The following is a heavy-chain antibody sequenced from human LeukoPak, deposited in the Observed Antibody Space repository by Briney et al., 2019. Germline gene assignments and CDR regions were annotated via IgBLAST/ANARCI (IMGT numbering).Heavy chain of an antibody. D-gene: IGHD6-19*01. CDR2: MSAYNGNT. CDR3: ARGESTSGWYY. V-gene: IGHV1-18*01. CDR1: GYTFTSYG. J-gene: IGHJ4*02. Sequence: GASVRVSCKASGYTFTSYGISWVRQAPGQGLEWMGWMSAYNGNTNHAQKLQGRVTMTTDTSTNTAYMELKSLRYDDTAVYYCARGESTSGWYYWGQGTLVTVSS.